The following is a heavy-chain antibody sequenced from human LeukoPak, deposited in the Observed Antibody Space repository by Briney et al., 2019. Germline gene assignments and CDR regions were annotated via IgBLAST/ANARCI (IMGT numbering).Heavy chain of an antibody. V-gene: IGHV3-9*01. CDR3: AKDATPTIFGVVGMDV. CDR2: ISWNSGSI. D-gene: IGHD3-3*01. CDR1: GFTFDDYA. J-gene: IGHJ6*02. Sequence: GGSLRLSCAASGFTFDDYAMHWVRQAPGKGLEWVSGISWNSGSIGYADSVKGRFTISRDNAKNSLYLQMNSLRAEDTALYYCAKDATPTIFGVVGMDVWGQGTTVTVSS.